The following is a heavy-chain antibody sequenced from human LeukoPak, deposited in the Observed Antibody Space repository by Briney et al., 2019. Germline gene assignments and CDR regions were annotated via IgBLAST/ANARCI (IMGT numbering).Heavy chain of an antibody. CDR1: GFTVSSNY. Sequence: GGSLRLSCAASGFTVSSNYMSWVRQAPGKGLEWVSVIYSGGSTYYADSVKGRFTISRDNSKNTLYLQMNSLRAEDTAVYYCARLTSSGWYDYYFDYCGQGTLVTVSS. D-gene: IGHD6-19*01. J-gene: IGHJ4*02. CDR3: ARLTSSGWYDYYFDY. V-gene: IGHV3-53*01. CDR2: IYSGGST.